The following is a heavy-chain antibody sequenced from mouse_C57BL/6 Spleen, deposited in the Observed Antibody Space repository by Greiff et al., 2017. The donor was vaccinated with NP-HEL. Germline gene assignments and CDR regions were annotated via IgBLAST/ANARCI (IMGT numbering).Heavy chain of an antibody. J-gene: IGHJ4*01. Sequence: LVEPGASVKIPCKASGYTFTDYNMYWVKQSHGKSLEWIGDINPNNGGTIYNQKFKGKATLTVDKSSSTAYMELRSLTSEDTAVYYCARLDYDEGDYYAMDYWGQGTSVTVSS. CDR3: ARLDYDEGDYYAMDY. D-gene: IGHD2-4*01. V-gene: IGHV1-18*01. CDR2: INPNNGGT. CDR1: GYTFTDYN.